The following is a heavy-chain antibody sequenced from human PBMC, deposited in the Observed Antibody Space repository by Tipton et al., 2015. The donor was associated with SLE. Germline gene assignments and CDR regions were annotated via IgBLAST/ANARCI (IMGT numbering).Heavy chain of an antibody. CDR2: IIPIFGTA. V-gene: IGHV1-69*06. CDR3: ARNTLAAAPFDY. D-gene: IGHD6-13*01. CDR1: GYTFTSYG. Sequence: QSGAEVKKPGASVKVSCKASGYTFTSYGISWVRQAPGQGLEWMGWIIPIFGTANYAQKFQGRVTITADKSTSTAYMELSSLRSEDTAVYYCARNTLAAAPFDYWGQGTLVTVSS. J-gene: IGHJ4*02.